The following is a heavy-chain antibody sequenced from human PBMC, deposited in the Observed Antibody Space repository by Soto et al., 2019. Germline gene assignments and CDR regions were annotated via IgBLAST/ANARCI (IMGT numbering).Heavy chain of an antibody. CDR3: ARGRYCLTGRCFPNWFDS. V-gene: IGHV4-30-4*01. J-gene: IGHJ5*01. Sequence: SETLSLTCSVSGDSISTVDYFWAWIRQPPGQALEYIGYIYKSTTTYYNPSFESRVAISLDTSKSQFSLTVTSVTAADTAVYFCARGRYCLTGRCFPNWFDSWGQGTLVTFSS. CDR1: GDSISTVDYF. CDR2: IYKSTTT. D-gene: IGHD2-15*01.